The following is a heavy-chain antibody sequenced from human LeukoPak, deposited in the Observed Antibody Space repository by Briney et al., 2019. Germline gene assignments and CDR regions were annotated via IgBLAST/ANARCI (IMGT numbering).Heavy chain of an antibody. V-gene: IGHV3-21*01. CDR2: ISSSSSYI. D-gene: IGHD1-26*01. J-gene: IGHJ4*02. CDR1: GFTFSSYS. Sequence: GGSLRLSCAASGFTFSSYSMNWVRQAPGKGLEWVSSISSSSSYIYYADSVKGRFAISRDNAKNSLYLQMNSLRAEDTAVYYCARKDPSGSYSNYWGQGTLVTVSS. CDR3: ARKDPSGSYSNY.